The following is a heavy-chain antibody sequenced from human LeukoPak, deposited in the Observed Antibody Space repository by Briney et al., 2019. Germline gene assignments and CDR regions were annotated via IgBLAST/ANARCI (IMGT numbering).Heavy chain of an antibody. D-gene: IGHD6-19*01. CDR1: GFTFSSYA. CDR2: LSGSGGSP. V-gene: IGHV3-23*01. Sequence: PGGSLRLSCAASGFTFSSYAMSWVRQAPGKGLEWVSSLSGSGGSPYYADSVKGRFTISRDNPKNTLYLQMNSLRAEDTAVYYCAKARLAVADNSHSDYWGQGTLVTVSS. CDR3: AKARLAVADNSHSDY. J-gene: IGHJ4*02.